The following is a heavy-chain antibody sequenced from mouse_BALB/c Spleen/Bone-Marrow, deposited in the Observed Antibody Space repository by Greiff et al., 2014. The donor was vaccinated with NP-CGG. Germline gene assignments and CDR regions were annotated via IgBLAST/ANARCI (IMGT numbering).Heavy chain of an antibody. CDR2: INPSNGGT. CDR1: DYAFTSFY. J-gene: IGHJ2*01. V-gene: IGHV1S81*02. CDR3: TRGSYGSSQYYFDY. Sequence: VQLQQSGAELVKPGASVKLSCKASDYAFTSFYMYWVKQRPGQGLEWIGGINPSNGGTNFNEKFKSKATLTLDKSSSTAYMQLSSLTSEDSAVYYCTRGSYGSSQYYFDYWGQGTTLTVSS. D-gene: IGHD1-1*01.